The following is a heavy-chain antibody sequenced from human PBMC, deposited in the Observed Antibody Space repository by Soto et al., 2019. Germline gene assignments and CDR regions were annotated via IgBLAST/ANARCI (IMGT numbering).Heavy chain of an antibody. CDR1: GFTFSSYG. CDR3: ARGPVMITFGGVIATPHGDWFDP. V-gene: IGHV3-33*01. CDR2: IWYDGSNK. Sequence: GGSLRLSCAASGFTFSSYGMHWVRQAPGKGLEWVAVIWYDGSNKYYADSVKGRFTISRDNSKNTLYLQMNSLRAEDTAVYYCARGPVMITFGGVIATPHGDWFDPWGQGTLVTVSS. D-gene: IGHD3-16*02. J-gene: IGHJ5*02.